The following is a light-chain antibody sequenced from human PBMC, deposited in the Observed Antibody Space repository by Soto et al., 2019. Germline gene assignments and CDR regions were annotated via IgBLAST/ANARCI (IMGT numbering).Light chain of an antibody. V-gene: IGKV3-11*01. J-gene: IGKJ4*01. CDR1: QSVSSY. CDR2: DAY. Sequence: EIVLTQSPATLSLSPGERATLSCRASQSVSSYLAWYQQKPGQAPRLLIYDAYNRATGIPARFSGSGSGTDFTLTISSLEPEDFAVYYCQQRSNGARTFGGGTKVEIK. CDR3: QQRSNGART.